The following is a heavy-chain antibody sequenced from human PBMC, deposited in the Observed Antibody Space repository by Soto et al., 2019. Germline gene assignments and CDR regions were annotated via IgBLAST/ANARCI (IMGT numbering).Heavy chain of an antibody. Sequence: GGSLRLSCAASGFTFSSYSMNWVRQAPGKGLEWVSSISSSSSYIYYADSVKGRFTISRDNAKNSLYLQMNSLRAEDTTVYYCANHVQREGHLDDAFNIWGQGKMVPVSS. CDR3: ANHVQREGHLDDAFNI. V-gene: IGHV3-21*01. CDR2: ISSSSSYI. CDR1: GFTFSSYS. J-gene: IGHJ3*02. D-gene: IGHD1-1*01.